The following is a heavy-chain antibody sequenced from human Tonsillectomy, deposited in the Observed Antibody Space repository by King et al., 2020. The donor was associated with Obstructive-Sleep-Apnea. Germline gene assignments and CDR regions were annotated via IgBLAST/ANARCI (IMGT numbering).Heavy chain of an antibody. CDR2: IKSKTDGGTT. CDR1: GFIFSNAW. V-gene: IGHV3-15*01. J-gene: IGHJ4*02. D-gene: IGHD3-10*01. CDR3: TDDPRVSMVLGEPQDGIAFDY. Sequence: DGQLVQSGGGLVKPGESLRLSCAASGFIFSNAWMSWVRQAPGKGLEWVGRIKSKTDGGTTDYAAPVKGRFTISRDDSKNKLYLQMNSLRTEDTAKYYCTDDPRVSMVLGEPQDGIAFDYWGQGTLVTVPS.